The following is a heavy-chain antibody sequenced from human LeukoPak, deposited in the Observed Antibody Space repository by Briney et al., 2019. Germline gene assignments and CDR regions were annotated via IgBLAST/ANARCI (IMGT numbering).Heavy chain of an antibody. CDR2: INHSGST. J-gene: IGHJ4*02. Sequence: PSETLSLTCAVYGGSFSGYYWSWIRQPPGKGLEWIGEINHSGSTNYNPSLKSRVTISVDTSKNQFSLKLSSVTAADTAVYYCARESHYDSSIDYWGQGTLVTVSS. CDR1: GGSFSGYY. V-gene: IGHV4-34*01. CDR3: ARESHYDSSIDY. D-gene: IGHD3-22*01.